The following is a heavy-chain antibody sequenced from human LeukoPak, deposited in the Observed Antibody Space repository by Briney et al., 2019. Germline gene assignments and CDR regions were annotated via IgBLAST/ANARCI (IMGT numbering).Heavy chain of an antibody. Sequence: GGSLKISFKGYGSRFTSYLIIWGGPMAGKGLEWMGRIDPSDSYTNYSPSLQGHVTISADKSISAAYLLWSNLKASDTAMYYCARARGDHYSFDYWGQGALVTVSS. CDR1: GSRFTSYL. V-gene: IGHV5-10-1*01. J-gene: IGHJ4*02. D-gene: IGHD3-10*01. CDR2: IDPSDSYT. CDR3: ARARGDHYSFDY.